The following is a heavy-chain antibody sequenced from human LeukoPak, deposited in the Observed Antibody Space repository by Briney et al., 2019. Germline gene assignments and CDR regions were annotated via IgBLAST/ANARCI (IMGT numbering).Heavy chain of an antibody. CDR1: GYTFTSYG. Sequence: ASVKVSCKASGYTFTSYGISWMRQAPGQGLEWMGWISAYNGNTSCAQELQGRVTMTTDTSTSTAYMELRSLRSDDTAVYYCARVSEVELVIDYWGQGTLVTVSS. V-gene: IGHV1-18*01. CDR3: ARVSEVELVIDY. CDR2: ISAYNGNT. D-gene: IGHD6-6*01. J-gene: IGHJ4*02.